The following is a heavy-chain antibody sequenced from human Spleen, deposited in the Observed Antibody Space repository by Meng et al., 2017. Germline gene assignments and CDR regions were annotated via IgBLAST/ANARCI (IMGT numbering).Heavy chain of an antibody. CDR2: INHSGST. Sequence: SETLSLTCAVYGGSFSDYYWSWIRQPPGKGLEWIGEINHSGSTNYNPSLKSRVTISVDTSKNQFSLKLSSVTAADTAVYCCATQRGIAAAGTGGRYYFDYWGQGTLVTVSS. J-gene: IGHJ4*02. CDR3: ATQRGIAAAGTGGRYYFDY. V-gene: IGHV4-34*01. CDR1: GGSFSDYY. D-gene: IGHD6-13*01.